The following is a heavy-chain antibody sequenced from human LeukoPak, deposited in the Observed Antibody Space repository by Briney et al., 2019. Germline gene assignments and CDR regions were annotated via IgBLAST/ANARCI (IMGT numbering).Heavy chain of an antibody. Sequence: GGSLRLSCAASGFTFSSYSMNWVRQAPGKGLEWVSSISSSSSYIYYADSVKGRFTISRDNAKNSLYLQMNSLRAEDTAVYYCARDEGYYGSGSYYVYWGQGTLVTVSS. CDR1: GFTFSSYS. J-gene: IGHJ4*02. D-gene: IGHD3-10*01. V-gene: IGHV3-21*01. CDR2: ISSSSSYI. CDR3: ARDEGYYGSGSYYVY.